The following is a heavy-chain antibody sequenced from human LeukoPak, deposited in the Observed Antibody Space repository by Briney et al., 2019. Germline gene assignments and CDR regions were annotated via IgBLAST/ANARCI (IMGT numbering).Heavy chain of an antibody. CDR1: GYTLTELS. V-gene: IGHV1-24*01. CDR2: FDPEDGET. J-gene: IGHJ1*01. Sequence: GASVKVSCKVSGYTLTELSMHWVRQAPGKGLEWMGGFDPEDGETIYAQKFQGRVTMTEDTSTDTAYMELSSLRSEDTAVYYCATDRIGYYYDSSGYSSSAEYFQHWGQGTLVTVSS. D-gene: IGHD3-22*01. CDR3: ATDRIGYYYDSSGYSSSAEYFQH.